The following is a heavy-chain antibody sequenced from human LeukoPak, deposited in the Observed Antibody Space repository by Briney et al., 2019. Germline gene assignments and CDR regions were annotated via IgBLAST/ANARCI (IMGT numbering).Heavy chain of an antibody. J-gene: IGHJ3*02. V-gene: IGHV1-69*05. Sequence: GASVKVSCXASGGTFSTYAISWVRQARGQGLEWMGRIIPIFGTANYAQKFQGRVTITTDESTSTAYMELSSLRSEDTAVYYCARGFRSYGSGSYYAPDAFDIWGQGTMVTVSS. CDR3: ARGFRSYGSGSYYAPDAFDI. CDR2: IIPIFGTA. D-gene: IGHD3-10*01. CDR1: GGTFSTYA.